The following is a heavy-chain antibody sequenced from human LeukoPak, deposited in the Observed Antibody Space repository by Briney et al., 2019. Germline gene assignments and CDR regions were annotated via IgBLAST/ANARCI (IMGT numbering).Heavy chain of an antibody. Sequence: GGSLRLSCAASGFTFSGYSMNWVRQAPGKGLEWVSSISSTSTYIYYADSVKGRFTISRDNAKNSLYLQMNSLRAEDTAVYYCARMSYCSGGGCPEFDYWGQGTLVSVSS. J-gene: IGHJ4*02. CDR1: GFTFSGYS. V-gene: IGHV3-21*01. D-gene: IGHD2-15*01. CDR3: ARMSYCSGGGCPEFDY. CDR2: ISSTSTYI.